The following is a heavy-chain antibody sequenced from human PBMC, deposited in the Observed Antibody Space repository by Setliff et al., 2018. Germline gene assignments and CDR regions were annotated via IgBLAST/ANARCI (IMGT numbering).Heavy chain of an antibody. CDR3: ARAQAAYNWNYFVLGY. D-gene: IGHD1-7*01. CDR2: ISSSNSYI. CDR1: GFTFSDYE. V-gene: IGHV3-21*01. J-gene: IGHJ4*01. Sequence: GGSLRLSCEVSGFTFSDYEMNWVRQAPGKGLEWVSSISSSNSYIYYADSVKGRFTISRDNAKNSLYLQMNSLRAEDTAVYYCARAQAAYNWNYFVLGYWGQERWSPSPQ.